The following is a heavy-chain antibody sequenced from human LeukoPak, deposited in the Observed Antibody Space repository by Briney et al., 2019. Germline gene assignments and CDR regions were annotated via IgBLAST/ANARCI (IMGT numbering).Heavy chain of an antibody. V-gene: IGHV3-15*01. CDR3: SASITAGTFDI. CDR1: GFTLSNAW. J-gene: IGHJ3*02. CDR2: IKSKPDGETT. Sequence: GGSLRLSCAASGFTLSNAWMTWVRQAPGKGLEWVGRIKSKPDGETTDYAAPVKGRLSISRDDSKNTLHLQMNSLKTGVTAVYYCSASITAGTFDIWGQGTMVTVSS. D-gene: IGHD3-10*01.